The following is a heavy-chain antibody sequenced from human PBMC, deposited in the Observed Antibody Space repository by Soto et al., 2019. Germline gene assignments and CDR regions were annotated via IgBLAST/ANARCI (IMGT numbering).Heavy chain of an antibody. CDR3: AKDYWGRGALLGYCSGGSCPIDY. V-gene: IGHV3-23*01. CDR1: GFTFSSYA. J-gene: IGHJ4*02. Sequence: GGSLRLSCAASGFTFSSYAMSWVRQAPGKGLEWVSAISGSGGSTYYADSVKGRFTISRDNSKNTLYLQMNSLRAEDTAVYYCAKDYWGRGALLGYCSGGSCPIDYWGQGTLVTVSS. D-gene: IGHD2-15*01. CDR2: ISGSGGST.